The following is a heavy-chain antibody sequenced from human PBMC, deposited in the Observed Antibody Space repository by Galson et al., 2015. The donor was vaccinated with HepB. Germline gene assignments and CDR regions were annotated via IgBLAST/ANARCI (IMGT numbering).Heavy chain of an antibody. J-gene: IGHJ6*02. CDR1: GYTFNTYA. V-gene: IGHV1-18*04. D-gene: IGHD2-15*01. CDR2: ISANSGYT. Sequence: SVKVSCKGSGYTFNTYAYSWVRQAPGQGLEWMGWISANSGYTNYAQKLTGRVTMNTDTSTSTAFMELRSLRSDDTAVYYCARDCSGATCLYGMDVWGQGTTVTVSS. CDR3: ARDCSGATCLYGMDV.